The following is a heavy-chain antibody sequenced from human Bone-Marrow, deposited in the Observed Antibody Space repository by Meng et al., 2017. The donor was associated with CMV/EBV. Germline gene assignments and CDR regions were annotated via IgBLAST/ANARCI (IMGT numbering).Heavy chain of an antibody. CDR1: GYCFHSYW. CDR3: ARRTTVWYYFDY. D-gene: IGHD4-17*01. J-gene: IGHJ4*02. Sequence: KVSCLGSGYCFHSYWYGWVRQMPGKGLEWMGIIYHGDSDTRYSPSFQGQVTISADKSISTAYLQWTSLKSSDTAMYYCARRTTVWYYFDYWGQGTLVTVSS. V-gene: IGHV5-51*01. CDR2: IYHGDSDT.